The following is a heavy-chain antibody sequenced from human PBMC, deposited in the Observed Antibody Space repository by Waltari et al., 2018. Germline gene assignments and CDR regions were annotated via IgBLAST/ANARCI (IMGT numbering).Heavy chain of an antibody. J-gene: IGHJ4*02. CDR3: DAMDSSNYYRFDY. Sequence: QLQLQESGPGLVKPSETPSRSCIVPGSSLYTRNYYWGWIRQPPGKGLEWIGSIYYSGSTYYNPSLKSRVTISVDTSKNQLSLKMNSVTAADTAVYYCDAMDSSNYYRFDYWGQGTLVTVSS. CDR1: GSSLYTRNYY. D-gene: IGHD3-22*01. CDR2: IYYSGST. V-gene: IGHV4-39*07.